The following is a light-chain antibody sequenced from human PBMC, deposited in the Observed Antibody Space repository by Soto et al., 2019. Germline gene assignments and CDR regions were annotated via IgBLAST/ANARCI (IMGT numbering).Light chain of an antibody. J-gene: IGLJ1*01. CDR3: QSCDSSLTACF. Sequence: HSALTQPPSASGSPGQSVTISCTGTSSDVGGYNYVSWYQQHPGKAPKLMIYEVSKRPSGVPDRFSGSKSGNTASLTVSGLQAEDEADYYCQSCDSSLTACFFGTGTKLTVL. CDR2: EVS. CDR1: SSDVGGYNY. V-gene: IGLV2-8*01.